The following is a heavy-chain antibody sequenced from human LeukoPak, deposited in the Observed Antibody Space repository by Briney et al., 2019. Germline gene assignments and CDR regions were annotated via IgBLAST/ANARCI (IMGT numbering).Heavy chain of an antibody. CDR3: AKVYSGSGTNYWSDP. J-gene: IGHJ5*02. CDR1: GGSISGHY. D-gene: IGHD3-10*01. Sequence: SETLSLTCSVSGGSISGHYWNWIRQPPGKGLEWIRYIYSSGSTNYNPSLKSRVTLSVDTSKSQFSLRLSSVTAADTAVYYCAKVYSGSGTNYWSDPWGQGTLVTVSS. CDR2: IYSSGST. V-gene: IGHV4-59*11.